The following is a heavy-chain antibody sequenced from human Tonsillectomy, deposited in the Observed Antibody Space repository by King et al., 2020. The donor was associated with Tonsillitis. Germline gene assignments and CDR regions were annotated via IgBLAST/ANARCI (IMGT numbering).Heavy chain of an antibody. D-gene: IGHD6-6*01. CDR2: ISYDGSNK. V-gene: IGHV3-30*18. CDR1: GFTFSSYG. Sequence: VQLVESGGGVVQPGRSLRLSCAASGFTFSSYGMHWVRQAPGKGLEWVAVISYDGSNKYYADSVKGRFTISRDNSKNTLYLQMNSLRAEDTAVYYCAKGPPTPYSSSPAYWFDTWGQGTLVTVSS. CDR3: AKGPPTPYSSSPAYWFDT. J-gene: IGHJ5*02.